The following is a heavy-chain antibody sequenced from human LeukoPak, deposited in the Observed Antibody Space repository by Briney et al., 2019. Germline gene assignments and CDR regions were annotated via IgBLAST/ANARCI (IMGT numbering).Heavy chain of an antibody. CDR2: INPNSGRP. CDR3: AREYSYGYYFDS. J-gene: IGHJ4*02. CDR1: GYSFTGYY. V-gene: IGHV1-2*06. Sequence: ASVKVSCKASGYSFTGYYIHWVRQAPGQGLEWMGRINPNSGRPNYAQKFQGRVTMTRDTSISTAYMELSGLRSDDTAMYYCAREYSYGYYFDSWGQGTLVTVSS. D-gene: IGHD5-18*01.